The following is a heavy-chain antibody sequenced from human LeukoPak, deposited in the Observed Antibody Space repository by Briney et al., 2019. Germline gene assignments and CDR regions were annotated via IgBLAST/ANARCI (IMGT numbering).Heavy chain of an antibody. J-gene: IGHJ4*02. V-gene: IGHV3-48*04. CDR3: ARDRGGSYSAIDY. Sequence: GGSLRLSCAASGFTFSSYSMNWVRQAPGKGLEWVSFISSSSSTIYYADSVKGRLTISRDNAKNSLYLQMNSLRAEDTAVYYCARDRGGSYSAIDYWGQGTLVTVSS. D-gene: IGHD1-26*01. CDR1: GFTFSSYS. CDR2: ISSSSSTI.